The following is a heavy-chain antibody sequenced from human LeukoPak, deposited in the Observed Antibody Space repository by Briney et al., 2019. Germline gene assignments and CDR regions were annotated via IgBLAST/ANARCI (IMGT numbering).Heavy chain of an antibody. D-gene: IGHD2-2*01. CDR3: ARGRGVVVVPAAMGPSYYYYYYMDV. Sequence: ASVKVSCKASGGTFSSYAISWVRQAPGQGLEWMGGIIPIFGTANYAQKFQGRVTITADKSTSTAYMELSSLRSEDTAVYYCARGRGVVVVPAAMGPSYYYYYYMDVWGKRTTVTVSS. CDR2: IIPIFGTA. J-gene: IGHJ6*03. V-gene: IGHV1-69*06. CDR1: GGTFSSYA.